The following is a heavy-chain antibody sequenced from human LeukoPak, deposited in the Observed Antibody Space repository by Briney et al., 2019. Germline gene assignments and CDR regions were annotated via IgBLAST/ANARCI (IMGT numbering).Heavy chain of an antibody. V-gene: IGHV4-4*07. CDR3: ARGISSSWYPYFDY. CDR1: GDSISSYY. CDR2: IYTSGST. Sequence: SESLSLTCTVSGDSISSYYWSWIRQPAGKGLEWIGRIYTSGSTNYNPSLKSRVTMSVDTSKNQFSLNLNSVAAADTAVYYCARGISSSWYPYFDYWGQGTLVTVSS. J-gene: IGHJ4*02. D-gene: IGHD6-13*01.